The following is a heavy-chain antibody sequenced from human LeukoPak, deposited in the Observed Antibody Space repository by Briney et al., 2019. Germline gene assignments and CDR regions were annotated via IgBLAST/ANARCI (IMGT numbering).Heavy chain of an antibody. Sequence: GGSLRLSCAASGFTFRNYWMSWVRQAPGKGLEWVANIKQDGSEKYYVDSVKGRFTISRDSAKNSLYLQMNSLRAEDTAIYYCARIDYGDYAHDYWGRGTLVTVSS. J-gene: IGHJ4*02. CDR3: ARIDYGDYAHDY. D-gene: IGHD4-17*01. CDR2: IKQDGSEK. V-gene: IGHV3-7*01. CDR1: GFTFRNYW.